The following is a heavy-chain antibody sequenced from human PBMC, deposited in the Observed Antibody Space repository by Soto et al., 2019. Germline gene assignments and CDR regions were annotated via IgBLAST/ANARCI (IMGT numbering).Heavy chain of an antibody. J-gene: IGHJ4*02. CDR1: GGTFSSYT. CDR3: ARSITIFGVVTKYFDY. Sequence: SVKVSCKASGGTFSSYTISWVRQAPGQGLEWMGRIIPILGIANYAQKFQGRVTITADESTSTAYMELSSLRSEDTAVYYCARSITIFGVVTKYFDYWGQGTLVTVSS. CDR2: IIPILGIA. V-gene: IGHV1-69*02. D-gene: IGHD3-3*01.